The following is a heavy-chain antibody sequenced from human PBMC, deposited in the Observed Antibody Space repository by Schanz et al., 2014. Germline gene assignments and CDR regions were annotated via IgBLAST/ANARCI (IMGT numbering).Heavy chain of an antibody. CDR3: AREVGLYDRGWFAP. Sequence: QVQLVQSGAEVKKPGASVKVSCEASRYTFNTYGLNWVRQAPGQGLEWMGRIIPVLAIADYAQKFQGRVTITADKSTSTASMELSSLRSEDTAVYYCAREVGLYDRGWFAPWGQGTLVTVSS. CDR1: RYTFNTYG. CDR2: IIPVLAIA. J-gene: IGHJ5*02. V-gene: IGHV1-69*04. D-gene: IGHD3-22*01.